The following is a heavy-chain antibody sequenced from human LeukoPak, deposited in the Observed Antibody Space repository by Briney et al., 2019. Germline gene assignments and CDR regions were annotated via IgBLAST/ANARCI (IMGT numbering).Heavy chain of an antibody. CDR3: AREGGYDDFDY. CDR1: GFIFSSSA. CDR2: ISGSGVST. V-gene: IGHV3-23*01. Sequence: PGGSLRLSCTASGFIFSSSAMSWVRRAPGKGLEWVSSISGSGVSTYYADSVKGRFTISRDNAKNTLYLQMNSLRAEDTAVYYCAREGGYDDFDYWGQGTLVSVSS. J-gene: IGHJ4*02. D-gene: IGHD5-12*01.